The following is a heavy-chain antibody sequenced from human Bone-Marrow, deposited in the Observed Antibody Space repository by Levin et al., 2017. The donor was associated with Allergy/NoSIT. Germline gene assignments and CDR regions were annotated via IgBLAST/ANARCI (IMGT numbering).Heavy chain of an antibody. J-gene: IGHJ5*02. Sequence: PGGSLRLSCTASGFTFSNYGIHWVRQAPGKGLEWVALVAYDGQNKYYADSVKGRFTISRDNAKNTVYLEIQSLRGDDTAVYYCTKDGRVAVATTTWFDPWGQGTLVTVSS. CDR3: TKDGRVAVATTTWFDP. V-gene: IGHV3-30*18. D-gene: IGHD6-19*01. CDR2: VAYDGQNK. CDR1: GFTFSNYG.